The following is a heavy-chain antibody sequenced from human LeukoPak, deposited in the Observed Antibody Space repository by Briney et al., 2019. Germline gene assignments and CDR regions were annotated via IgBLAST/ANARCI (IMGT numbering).Heavy chain of an antibody. V-gene: IGHV4-4*07. CDR1: GGSISSYY. CDR2: IYTSGST. Sequence: PSETLSRTGTVSGGSISSYYWSWIRQPAGKGLEWIGRIYTSGSTNYNPSLKSRVTMSVDTSKNQFSLQLSSVTAADTAVYYCTGTEGYDFGPYWGQGTLVTVSS. D-gene: IGHD1-14*01. J-gene: IGHJ4*02. CDR3: TGTEGYDFGPY.